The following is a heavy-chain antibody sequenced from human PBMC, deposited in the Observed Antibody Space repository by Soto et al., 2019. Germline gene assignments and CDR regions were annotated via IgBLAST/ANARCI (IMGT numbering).Heavy chain of an antibody. CDR1: GYTFTFHY. CDR3: ARDQGEYSGYGKTYYYYGMDV. V-gene: IGHV1-46*01. CDR2: INPNGGST. Sequence: SVNFSCKASGYTFTFHYIHWVRQAPGQGLEWMGIINPNGGSTSYAQKFQGRVSMTWDTSTSTVYMELSSLRSEDTALYYCARDQGEYSGYGKTYYYYGMDVWGQGTTVTVS. D-gene: IGHD5-12*01. J-gene: IGHJ6*02.